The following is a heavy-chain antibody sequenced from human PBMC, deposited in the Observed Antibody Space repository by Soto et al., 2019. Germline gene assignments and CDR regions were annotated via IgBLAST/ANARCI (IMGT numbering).Heavy chain of an antibody. CDR2: IYYSGST. Sequence: QVQLQESGPGLVKPSQTLSLTCTVSGGSISSGDYYWSWIRQPPGKGLEWIGYIYYSGSTYYNPSLKRRVTISVDTSKNQFSLKLSSVTAADTAVYYCARDSERITSTARAFDIWGQGTMVTVSS. D-gene: IGHD3-10*01. J-gene: IGHJ3*02. CDR3: ARDSERITSTARAFDI. CDR1: GGSISSGDYY. V-gene: IGHV4-30-4*01.